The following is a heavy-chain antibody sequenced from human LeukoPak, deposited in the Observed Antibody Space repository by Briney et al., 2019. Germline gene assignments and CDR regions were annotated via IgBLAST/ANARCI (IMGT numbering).Heavy chain of an antibody. CDR1: GYTFTNYG. CDR2: ISAYNGNT. V-gene: IGHV1-18*01. CDR3: ARDPVHGSNVYIWFDP. Sequence: ASVKVSCKASGYTFTNYGISWVRQAPGQGLEWMGWISAYNGNTNYAQKLQGRVTMTTDTSTSTAYMELRSLRSDDTPVYYCARDPVHGSNVYIWFDPWGQGTLVTVSS. J-gene: IGHJ5*02. D-gene: IGHD1-26*01.